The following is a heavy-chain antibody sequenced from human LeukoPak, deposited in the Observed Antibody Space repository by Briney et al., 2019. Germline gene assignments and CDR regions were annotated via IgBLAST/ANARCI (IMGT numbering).Heavy chain of an antibody. CDR3: AKRGQGSGCSSTSCYLYVDY. CDR1: GFTFGRSV. J-gene: IGHJ4*02. Sequence: GGSLRLSCAASGFTFGRSVMTWVRQAPGKGLEWVSAISGSGGSTYYADSVKGRFTISRDNSKNTLYLQMNSLRAEDTAVYYCAKRGQGSGCSSTSCYLYVDYWGQGTLVTVSS. CDR2: ISGSGGST. V-gene: IGHV3-23*01. D-gene: IGHD2-2*01.